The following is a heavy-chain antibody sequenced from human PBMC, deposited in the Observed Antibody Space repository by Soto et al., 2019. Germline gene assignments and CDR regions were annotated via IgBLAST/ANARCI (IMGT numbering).Heavy chain of an antibody. CDR3: VRDQLYYYDIFGRPLNGFDI. V-gene: IGHV3-30-3*01. D-gene: IGHD3-22*01. CDR1: GFTFSSFN. J-gene: IGHJ3*02. CDR2: ISYDDGSNK. Sequence: PGGSLRLSCAASGFTFSSFNMHWVRRAPGKGLEWVAVISYDDGSNKHYADSVKGRFTISRDNAENSLYLQMNSLGAEDTALYYCVRDQLYYYDIFGRPLNGFDIWGQGTMVTVSS.